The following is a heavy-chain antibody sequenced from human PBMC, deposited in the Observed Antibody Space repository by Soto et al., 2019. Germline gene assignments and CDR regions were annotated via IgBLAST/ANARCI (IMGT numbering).Heavy chain of an antibody. Sequence: GGSLRLSCGASGFSFNKNWMHWVRQAPGKGLVWVSHINSDGTTSTYADSVKGRFTISRDNAKNTLYLQMSSLRTEDTAVYFCARDRYYSNDYWGQGTLVTVSS. J-gene: IGHJ4*02. CDR1: GFSFNKNW. CDR3: ARDRYYSNDY. V-gene: IGHV3-74*03. D-gene: IGHD4-4*01. CDR2: INSDGTTS.